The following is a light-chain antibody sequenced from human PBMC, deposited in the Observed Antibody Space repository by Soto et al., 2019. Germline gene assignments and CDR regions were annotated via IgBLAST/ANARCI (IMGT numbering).Light chain of an antibody. CDR2: EDN. CDR3: QSYDSSNPNWV. V-gene: IGLV6-57*03. J-gene: IGLJ3*02. CDR1: SGSIASNY. Sequence: NFMLTQPHSVSESPGKTGTISCTRSSGSIASNYVQWYQQRPGSAPTTVIYEDNQRPSGVPDRFSGSIDSSSNSASLTISGLKPEDEADYYCQSYDSSNPNWVFGGRTQLTVL.